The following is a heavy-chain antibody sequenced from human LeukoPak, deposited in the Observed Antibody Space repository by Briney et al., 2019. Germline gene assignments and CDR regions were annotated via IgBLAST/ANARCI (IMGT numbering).Heavy chain of an antibody. D-gene: IGHD3-22*01. CDR2: ISYDGSNK. J-gene: IGHJ4*02. CDR1: GFTLSSYA. V-gene: IGHV3-30-3*01. Sequence: PGRSLRLSCAASGFTLSSYAMHWVRQAPGKGLEWVAVISYDGSNKYYADSVKGRFTISRDNSKNTLYLQMNSLRAEDTAVYYCAKARGPYDSSGYYYDYWGQGALVTVSS. CDR3: AKARGPYDSSGYYYDY.